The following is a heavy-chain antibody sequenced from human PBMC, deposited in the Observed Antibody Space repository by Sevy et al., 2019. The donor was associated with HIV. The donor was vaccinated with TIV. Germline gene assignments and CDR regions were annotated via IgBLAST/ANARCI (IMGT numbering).Heavy chain of an antibody. CDR2: ISWDGGST. V-gene: IGHV3-43*01. J-gene: IGHJ6*02. D-gene: IGHD1-7*01. CDR3: AKEESWNCSRNYYYYYGMDV. Sequence: GGSLRLSCAASGFTFDDYTMHWVRQAPGKGLEWVSLISWDGGSTYYADSVKGRFTISIDNSKNSLYLQMNSLRSEDTALYYSAKEESWNCSRNYYYYYGMDVWGQGTTVTVSS. CDR1: GFTFDDYT.